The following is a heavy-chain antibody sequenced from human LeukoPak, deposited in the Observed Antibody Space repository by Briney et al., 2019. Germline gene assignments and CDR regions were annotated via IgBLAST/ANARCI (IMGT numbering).Heavy chain of an antibody. Sequence: PSETLSLTCTVSGGSISSYYWSWIRQPPGKGLEWIGYIYYSGCTNYNPSLKSRVTISVDTSKNQFSLKLSSVTAAYTAVYCCARSTPNDDYWGQGTLVTVSS. CDR1: GGSISSYY. CDR2: IYYSGCT. V-gene: IGHV4-59*01. J-gene: IGHJ4*02. CDR3: ARSTPNDDY. D-gene: IGHD1-1*01.